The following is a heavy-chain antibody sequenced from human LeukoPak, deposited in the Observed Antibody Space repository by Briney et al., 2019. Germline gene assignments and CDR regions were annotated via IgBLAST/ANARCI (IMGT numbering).Heavy chain of an antibody. J-gene: IGHJ6*03. CDR2: ISSSSSYI. Sequence: GGSLRLSCAASGFTFSTSGMNWVRQAPGKGLEWVSSISSSSSYIYYADSVKGRFTISRDNAKNSLYLQMNSLRAEDTAVYYCARDAPLLTMDVWGKGTTVTVSS. CDR3: ARDAPLLTMDV. D-gene: IGHD2-15*01. CDR1: GFTFSTSG. V-gene: IGHV3-21*01.